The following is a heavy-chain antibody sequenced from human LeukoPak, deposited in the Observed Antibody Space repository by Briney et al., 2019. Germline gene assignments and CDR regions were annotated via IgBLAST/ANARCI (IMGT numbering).Heavy chain of an antibody. CDR2: ISGSGGST. V-gene: IGHV3-23*01. J-gene: IGHJ4*02. CDR1: GFTFSSYA. D-gene: IGHD3-22*01. Sequence: GGSLRLSCAASGFTFSSYAMSWVRQASGKGLEWVSAISGSGGSTYYADSVKGRFTISRDNSKNTLYLQMNSLRAEDTAVYYCAKAPSYYDSSGYFDYWGQGTLVTVSS. CDR3: AKAPSYYDSSGYFDY.